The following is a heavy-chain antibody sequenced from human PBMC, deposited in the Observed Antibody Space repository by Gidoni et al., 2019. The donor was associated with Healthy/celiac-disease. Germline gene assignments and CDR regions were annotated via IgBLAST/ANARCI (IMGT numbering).Heavy chain of an antibody. CDR1: GYTFDGYV. Sequence: QVQLVQSGAEVKKPGASVKVRCKASGYTFDGYVMHWVRQAPGQGLEWMGWINPNSGCTNYAQKFQGRVTMTRDTSISTAYMELSRLRSDDTAVYYCARGGHLNCTNGVCYWWYFDYWGQGTLVTVSS. V-gene: IGHV1-2*02. CDR3: ARGGHLNCTNGVCYWWYFDY. CDR2: INPNSGCT. D-gene: IGHD2-8*01. J-gene: IGHJ4*02.